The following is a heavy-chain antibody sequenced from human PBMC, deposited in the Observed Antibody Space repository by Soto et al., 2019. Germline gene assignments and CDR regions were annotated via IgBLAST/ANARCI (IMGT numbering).Heavy chain of an antibody. Sequence: SETLSLTCTVSGGSISSYYWSWIRQPPGKGLEWIGYIYYSGSTNYNPSLKSRVTISVGTSKNQFSLKLSSVTAADTAVYYCARVTYYYGSGSYYYYYGMDVWGQGTTVTVSS. V-gene: IGHV4-59*01. J-gene: IGHJ6*02. CDR3: ARVTYYYGSGSYYYYYGMDV. CDR1: GGSISSYY. D-gene: IGHD3-10*01. CDR2: IYYSGST.